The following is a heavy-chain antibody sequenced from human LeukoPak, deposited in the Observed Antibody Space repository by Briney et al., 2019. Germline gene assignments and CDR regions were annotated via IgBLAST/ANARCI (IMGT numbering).Heavy chain of an antibody. CDR1: GFTFSSYW. D-gene: IGHD3-3*01. J-gene: IGHJ4*02. V-gene: IGHV3-7*01. CDR3: AKVGYDFWSGYVDY. Sequence: GGSLRLSCAASGFTFSSYWMSWVRQAPGKGLEWVANIKQDGSEKYYVDSVKGRFTISRDNAKNSLYLQMNSLRAEDTAVYYCAKVGYDFWSGYVDYWGQGTLATVSS. CDR2: IKQDGSEK.